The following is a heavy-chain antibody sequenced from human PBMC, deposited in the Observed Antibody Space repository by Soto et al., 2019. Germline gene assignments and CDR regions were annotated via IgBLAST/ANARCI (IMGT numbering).Heavy chain of an antibody. V-gene: IGHV2-70*01. D-gene: IGHD3-22*01. J-gene: IGHJ6*02. CDR3: ARTLARSGYYGSFFYYGMDV. Sequence: ASGPTLVNPTQTLTLTCTCSGFSLTTSGMSVSWIRQPPGKALEWLAFIDWDGDKHYTTSLKTRLTLSRDTTKNQVVLTMTNMDPVDTATYYCARTLARSGYYGSFFYYGMDVWGQGTPVTVSS. CDR2: IDWDGDK. CDR1: GFSLTTSGMS.